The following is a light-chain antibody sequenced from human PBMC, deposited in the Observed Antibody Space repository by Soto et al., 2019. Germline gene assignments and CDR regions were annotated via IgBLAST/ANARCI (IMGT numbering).Light chain of an antibody. CDR2: AAS. CDR3: QQSYNTLFT. J-gene: IGKJ3*01. CDR1: QSISRY. Sequence: DIQITQSPSALSASVGDRVTITCRASQSISRYLNWYQQKPGKAPEPLIYAASSLQSGVPSRFSGSGSGTDFTLTISSLQPEDSATYYCQQSYNTLFTFGPGTKVEIK. V-gene: IGKV1-39*01.